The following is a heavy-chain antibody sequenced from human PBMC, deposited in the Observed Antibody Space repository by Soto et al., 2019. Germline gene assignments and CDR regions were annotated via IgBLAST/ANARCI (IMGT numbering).Heavy chain of an antibody. D-gene: IGHD4-17*01. Sequence: QVQLVESGGGVVQPGRSLRLSCAASGFTLSSYGMHWVRQAPGKGLEWVAVIWYDGSNKYYADSVKGRFTISRDNSKNTLYLQMNSLRAEDTAVYYCARDFGDYHFDYWGQGTLVTVSS. CDR1: GFTLSSYG. V-gene: IGHV3-33*01. CDR2: IWYDGSNK. CDR3: ARDFGDYHFDY. J-gene: IGHJ4*02.